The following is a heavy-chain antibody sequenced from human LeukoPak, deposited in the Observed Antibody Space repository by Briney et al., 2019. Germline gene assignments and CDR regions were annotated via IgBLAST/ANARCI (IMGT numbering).Heavy chain of an antibody. CDR2: ISGSGGIT. J-gene: IGHJ4*02. CDR3: EKDGIAVAATDY. CDR1: GFTFSSYA. Sequence: GGSLRLSCAASGFTFSSYAMSGVRQAPGKGLEWVSAISGSGGITYYADSVKGRFTISRDNSKNKLYLQMNGLRAEDTAVYYCEKDGIAVAATDYWAQGTLVPVSS. D-gene: IGHD6-19*01. V-gene: IGHV3-23*01.